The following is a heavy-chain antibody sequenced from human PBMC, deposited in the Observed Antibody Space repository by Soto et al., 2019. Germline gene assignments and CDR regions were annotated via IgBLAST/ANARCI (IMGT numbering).Heavy chain of an antibody. Sequence: LRLSCAASGFTISSNAMYWVRQAPGKGLEWVSAISERGDTTHYADSVKGRFTNSRDTSKNTLYLQLNTLRADDTAVYYCTKDKPGTTSFDYWGQGTLVTVSS. D-gene: IGHD1-1*01. V-gene: IGHV3-23*01. CDR3: TKDKPGTTSFDY. CDR2: ISERGDTT. CDR1: GFTISSNA. J-gene: IGHJ4*02.